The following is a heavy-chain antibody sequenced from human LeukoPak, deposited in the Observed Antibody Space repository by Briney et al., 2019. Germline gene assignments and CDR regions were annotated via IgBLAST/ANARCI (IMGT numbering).Heavy chain of an antibody. J-gene: IGHJ4*02. D-gene: IGHD1-20*01. Sequence: GGSLRLSCAASGFTFSSSTMGWVRQAPGKRLEWVSSISGSGGSTYYADSVKGRFTVSRDNSKNTLYLHMNSLTFEDTAVYYCLGNWCWGQGTLVTVSS. CDR2: ISGSGGST. CDR1: GFTFSSST. V-gene: IGHV3-23*01. CDR3: LGNWC.